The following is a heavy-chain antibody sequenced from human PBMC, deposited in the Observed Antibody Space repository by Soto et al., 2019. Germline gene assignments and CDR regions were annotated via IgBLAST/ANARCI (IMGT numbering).Heavy chain of an antibody. CDR2: INTGTGNT. Sequence: ASVKVSCKASGYTFTNHAMHWVRQAPGQRLEWMGRINTGTGNTGYAQKYLGRVTMTSNTSTTTAYMELSSLRSEDTAMYYCARVACTGGRCYYDYWGQGTLVTVSS. CDR1: GYTFTNHA. CDR3: ARVACTGGRCYYDY. D-gene: IGHD2-8*02. V-gene: IGHV1-3*04. J-gene: IGHJ4*02.